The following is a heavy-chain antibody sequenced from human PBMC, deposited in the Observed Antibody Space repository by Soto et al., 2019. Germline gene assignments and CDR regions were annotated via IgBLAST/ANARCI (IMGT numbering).Heavy chain of an antibody. J-gene: IGHJ6*02. D-gene: IGHD4-17*01. CDR1: GGSISSGGYY. V-gene: IGHV4-31*03. CDR2: IYYSGST. CDR3: AIVGPQGTVTTSGYYYGMDV. Sequence: QVQLQESGPGLVKPSQTLSLTCTVSGGSISSGGYYWSWIRQHPGKGLEWIGYIYYSGSTYYNPSRKSRVTISVDTSKNQFSLKLSSVTAADTAVYYCAIVGPQGTVTTSGYYYGMDVWGQGTTATVSS.